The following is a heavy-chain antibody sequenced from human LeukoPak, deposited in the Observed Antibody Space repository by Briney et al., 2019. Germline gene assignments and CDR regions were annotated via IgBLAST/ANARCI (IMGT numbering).Heavy chain of an antibody. D-gene: IGHD1-26*01. CDR1: GGSISSSSYY. CDR3: ASHQWELLLIRT. CDR2: IYYSGST. J-gene: IGHJ4*02. Sequence: SETLSLTCTVSGGSISSSSYYWGWIRQPPGKGLEWIGSIYYSGSTYYNPSLKSRVTISVDTSKNQFSLKLSSVTAADTAVYYCASHQWELLLIRTWDQGTLVTVSS. V-gene: IGHV4-39*01.